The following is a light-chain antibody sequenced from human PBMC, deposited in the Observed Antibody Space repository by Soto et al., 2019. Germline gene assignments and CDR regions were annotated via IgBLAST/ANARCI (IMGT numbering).Light chain of an antibody. Sequence: RISHPASTLAASKSEGDTTTCRPSQTITMWMAWYQQKPGKAAELLIYDASSLESGVPSRFSGSGSGTEFTLTISSLQPDDFATYYCQQYNSYRTLG. V-gene: IGKV1-5*01. CDR1: QTITMW. J-gene: IGKJ2*01. CDR3: QQYNSYRT. CDR2: DAS.